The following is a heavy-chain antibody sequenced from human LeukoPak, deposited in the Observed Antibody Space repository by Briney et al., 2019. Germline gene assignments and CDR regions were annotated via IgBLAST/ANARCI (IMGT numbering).Heavy chain of an antibody. V-gene: IGHV3-30*02. CDR1: GFPFNSYG. Sequence: GGSLRLSCAASGFPFNSYGIHWVRQAPGKGLQWVTFIRFDGSYTYYEDSVKGRFTISRDNSKNTLYLQMNSLRAEDTAVYYCAKDGGYCSSGSCLDYWGQGTLVTVSS. CDR3: AKDGGYCSSGSCLDY. J-gene: IGHJ4*02. CDR2: IRFDGSYT. D-gene: IGHD2-15*01.